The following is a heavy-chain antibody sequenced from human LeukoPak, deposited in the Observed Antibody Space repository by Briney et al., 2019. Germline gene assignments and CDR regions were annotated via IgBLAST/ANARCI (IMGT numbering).Heavy chain of an antibody. D-gene: IGHD6-13*01. CDR3: ARGGTAAAVMYFQH. V-gene: IGHV3-33*01. J-gene: IGHJ1*01. CDR2: IWYDGSNK. Sequence: GGSLRLSCAASGFTFSSYGMHWVRQAPGKGLEWVAVIWYDGSNKYYADSVKGRFTISRDNSKNTLYLQMNSLRAEDTAVYYCARGGTAAAVMYFQHWGQGTLVTVSS. CDR1: GFTFSSYG.